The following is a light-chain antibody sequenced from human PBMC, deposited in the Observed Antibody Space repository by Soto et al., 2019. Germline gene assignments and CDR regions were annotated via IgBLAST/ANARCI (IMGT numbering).Light chain of an antibody. Sequence: ESVLTQSQGTLSLSPGERATLSCRASQSITTGYLAWYQQKPGQAPRLLIYGVSTRATGIPDRFSGRGSGTDFTLTISRLEPEDFAVYYCQQHGISHITFGQGTRLEIK. J-gene: IGKJ5*01. CDR1: QSITTGY. CDR2: GVS. V-gene: IGKV3-20*01. CDR3: QQHGISHIT.